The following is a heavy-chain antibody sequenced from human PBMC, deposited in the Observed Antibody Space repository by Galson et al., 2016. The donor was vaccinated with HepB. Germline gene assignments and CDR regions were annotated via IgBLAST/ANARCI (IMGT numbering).Heavy chain of an antibody. CDR3: ARGMVRGVSITFFDY. Sequence: SVKVSCKASGYTFTSYYIQWMRQAPGQGLEWMGIINPSGGSTNYAQNLQGRVTVTRDTSMSTVYMELSSLKSEDKADYYCARGMVRGVSITFFDYWGQGTLVTVSS. J-gene: IGHJ4*02. D-gene: IGHD3-10*01. CDR1: GYTFTSYY. CDR2: INPSGGST. V-gene: IGHV1-46*03.